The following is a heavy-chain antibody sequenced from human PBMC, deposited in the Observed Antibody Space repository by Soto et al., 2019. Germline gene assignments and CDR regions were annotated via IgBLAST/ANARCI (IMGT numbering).Heavy chain of an antibody. D-gene: IGHD2-15*01. CDR1: GFTFSTYW. CDR3: ARGWGMDV. Sequence: GSLRLSCAGSGFTFSTYWMSWVRQAPGKGLERVAIIKEDGSEEKYVDSVKGRFAISRDNAENSLYLQINSLRVEDTAVYHCARGWGMDVWGQGTTVTVSS. V-gene: IGHV3-7*04. J-gene: IGHJ6*02. CDR2: IKEDGSEE.